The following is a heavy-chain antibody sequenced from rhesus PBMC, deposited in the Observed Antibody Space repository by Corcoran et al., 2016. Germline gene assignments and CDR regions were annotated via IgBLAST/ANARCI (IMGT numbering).Heavy chain of an antibody. CDR3: ARVRAAAADY. CDR1: GFSFSDYY. J-gene: IGHJ4*01. V-gene: IGHV3S18*01. Sequence: EVQLVESGGGLAKPGGSLRLSCAASGFSFSDYYRYWVRQAPGKGREWVAGISDTGGSTYDADSVKGRFTISRENAKNTLYLQMDSLRAEDTAVYYCARVRAAAADYWGQGVLVTVSS. CDR2: ISDTGGST. D-gene: IGHD6-31*01.